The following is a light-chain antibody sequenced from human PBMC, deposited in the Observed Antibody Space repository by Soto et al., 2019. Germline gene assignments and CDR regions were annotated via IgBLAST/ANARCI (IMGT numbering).Light chain of an antibody. CDR1: STDVDDYYL. CDR3: GSYTNTTYV. V-gene: IGLV2-14*01. CDR2: EVS. Sequence: QSVLTQPASVSGSPGQSITISCTAASTDVDDYYLASWYQHHPGKAPKLIIYEVSNRPSGVSHRFSASMSGNTASLTISGLQAEDEADYYCGSYTNTTYVFGTGTKVTVL. J-gene: IGLJ1*01.